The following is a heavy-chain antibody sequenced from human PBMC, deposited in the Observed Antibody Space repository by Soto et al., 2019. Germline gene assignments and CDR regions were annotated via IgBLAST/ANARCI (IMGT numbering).Heavy chain of an antibody. Sequence: QVQLQESGPGLMKPSGTLSLTCAVSGVSISSHDWWTWVRQPPGKGLEWIGESHQSGNTNYNSSPGRRVTVSVDRSRNPPSLKLTSVTVADTAVYYGAPRASGRLCWGQGTVVTVSS. D-gene: IGHD6-25*01. V-gene: IGHV4-4*02. CDR3: APRASGRLC. CDR1: GVSISSHDW. CDR2: SHQSGNT. J-gene: IGHJ4*02.